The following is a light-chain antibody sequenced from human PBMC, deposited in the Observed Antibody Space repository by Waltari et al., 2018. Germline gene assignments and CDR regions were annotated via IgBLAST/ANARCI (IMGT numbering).Light chain of an antibody. CDR1: QVISNW. CDR3: QQYNTYSS. CDR2: KAS. V-gene: IGKV1-5*03. Sequence: DIQMTQSPSSLSASVGDRVTITCRASQVISNWLAWYQQKPGKAPILLIYKASILKSGFPSRFSGSGSVTQFTLTISRLQPGDFATYYCQQYNTYSSFGQGTKLEIK. J-gene: IGKJ2*01.